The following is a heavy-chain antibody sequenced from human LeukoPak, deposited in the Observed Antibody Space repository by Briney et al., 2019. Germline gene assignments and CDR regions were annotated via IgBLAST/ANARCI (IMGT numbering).Heavy chain of an antibody. CDR1: GFTFSTYA. D-gene: IGHD3-16*01. Sequence: GGSLRLSSAASGFTFSTYAMHWFRQAPGKGLEWVAVMSYDGGTKYYADSVKGRFTISRDNSKNTLYLQLNSLRAEDTAVYYCMRGGTDDYWGQGTLVTVSS. J-gene: IGHJ4*02. CDR2: MSYDGGTK. CDR3: MRGGTDDY. V-gene: IGHV3-30*01.